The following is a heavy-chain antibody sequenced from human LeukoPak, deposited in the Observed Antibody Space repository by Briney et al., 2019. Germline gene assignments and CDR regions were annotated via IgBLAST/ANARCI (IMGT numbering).Heavy chain of an antibody. V-gene: IGHV3-7*01. CDR1: GFTFSSFW. J-gene: IGHJ4*02. D-gene: IGHD4/OR15-4a*01. CDR3: ARDPGADAGPYFDY. Sequence: GGSLRLSCAASGFTFSSFWMGWVRQAPGKGLEWVANIKEDGSEEYHVDSMRGRFTISRDNAKNSLYLQMNSLEAEDTAVYYCARDPGADAGPYFDYWGQGTVVTVSS. CDR2: IKEDGSEE.